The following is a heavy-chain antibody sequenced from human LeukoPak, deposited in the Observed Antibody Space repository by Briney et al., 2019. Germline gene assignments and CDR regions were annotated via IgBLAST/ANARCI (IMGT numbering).Heavy chain of an antibody. V-gene: IGHV1-69*06. CDR3: ARVGSVAAALFV. J-gene: IGHJ3*01. CDR2: IIPIFGTA. CDR1: GGTFSSYA. Sequence: SVKVSCKASGGTFSSYAISWVRQAPGQGLEWMGGIIPIFGTANYAQKFQGRVTITADKSTSTAYMELRSLRSDDTAVYYCARVGSVAAALFVWGQGTMVTVSS. D-gene: IGHD6-13*01.